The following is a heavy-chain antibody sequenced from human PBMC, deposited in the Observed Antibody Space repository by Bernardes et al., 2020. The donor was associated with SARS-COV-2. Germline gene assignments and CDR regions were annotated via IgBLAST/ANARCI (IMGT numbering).Heavy chain of an antibody. Sequence: GGSLRRSCAASEFTVSTNYMSWVRQAPGKGLEWVSVISSGGNTYYADSVKGRFTISRDSSKNTLYLQMNSLRVEDTAVYYCAAALTGGFDYWGQGTLVPVSS. CDR2: ISSGGNT. D-gene: IGHD3-9*01. CDR1: EFTVSTNY. V-gene: IGHV3-66*01. J-gene: IGHJ4*02. CDR3: AAALTGGFDY.